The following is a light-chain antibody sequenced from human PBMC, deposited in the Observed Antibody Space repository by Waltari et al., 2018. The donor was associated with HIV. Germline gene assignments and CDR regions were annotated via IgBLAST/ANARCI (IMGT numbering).Light chain of an antibody. CDR3: SSYTSSSTKV. CDR1: SSDIDGYNY. J-gene: IGLJ2*01. Sequence: QSALTQPASVSGSPGQSITISCTGTSSDIDGYNYVSWYQQHPGKAPKLMIYDVSNRPSGLSNRFSGSKSGNTASLTISGLQAEDEADYYCSSYTSSSTKVVGGGTKLTVL. V-gene: IGLV2-14*03. CDR2: DVS.